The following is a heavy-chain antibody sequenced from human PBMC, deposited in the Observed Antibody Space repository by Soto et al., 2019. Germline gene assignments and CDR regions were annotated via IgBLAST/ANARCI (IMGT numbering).Heavy chain of an antibody. CDR3: ASGLVEHSSSWYDY. D-gene: IGHD6-13*01. V-gene: IGHV3-74*01. Sequence: GGSLRHSCTASGFTFSTHWMHLVRQAPGKGLVWVSRINSDASSTDYADSVRGRFTISRDRAKNTLYLQMISLRAEDTAVYYYASGLVEHSSSWYDYWGQGTLVTVSS. CDR2: INSDASST. J-gene: IGHJ4*02. CDR1: GFTFSTHW.